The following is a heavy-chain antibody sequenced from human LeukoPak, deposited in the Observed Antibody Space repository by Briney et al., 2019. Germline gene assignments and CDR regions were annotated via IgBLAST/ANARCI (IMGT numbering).Heavy chain of an antibody. CDR2: IYYSGST. J-gene: IGHJ5*02. D-gene: IGHD3-10*01. CDR1: GGSINNYY. V-gene: IGHV4-59*01. CDR3: ARERSMVRGMSWFDP. Sequence: SDTLSLTCTVSGGSINNYYWSWIRQPPGEGLEWIGYIYYSGSTNYNPSLKSRVTISVDTSKNQFSLKMSSVTAAVTAVYYCARERSMVRGMSWFDPWGQGTLVTVSS.